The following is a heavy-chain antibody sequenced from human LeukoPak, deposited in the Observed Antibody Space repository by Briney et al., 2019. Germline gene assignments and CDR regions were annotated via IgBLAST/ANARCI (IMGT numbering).Heavy chain of an antibody. CDR3: ASDGVAGIAAAGMLDY. CDR1: GYTFISYA. CDR2: INAGNGNT. Sequence: GASVKVSCKASGYTFISYAMHWVRQAPGQRLEWMGWINAGNGNTKYSQKFQGRVTITRDTSASTAYMELSSLRSEDTAVYYCASDGVAGIAAAGMLDYWGQVTLVTVSS. D-gene: IGHD6-13*01. V-gene: IGHV1-3*01. J-gene: IGHJ4*02.